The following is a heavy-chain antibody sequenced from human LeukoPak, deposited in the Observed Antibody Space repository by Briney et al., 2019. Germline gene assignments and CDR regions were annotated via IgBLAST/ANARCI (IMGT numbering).Heavy chain of an antibody. Sequence: ASVKVSCNVSGYTLTELSMHWVRQAPGKGLEWMGGFDPEDGETIYAQKFQGRVTMTEDTSTDTAYMELSSLRSEDTAVYYCATQSGSYYEIDYWGQGTLVTVSS. CDR1: GYTLTELS. D-gene: IGHD1-26*01. J-gene: IGHJ4*02. CDR2: FDPEDGET. V-gene: IGHV1-24*01. CDR3: ATQSGSYYEIDY.